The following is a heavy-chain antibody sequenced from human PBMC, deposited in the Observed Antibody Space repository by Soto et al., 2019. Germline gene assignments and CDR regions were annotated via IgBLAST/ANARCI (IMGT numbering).Heavy chain of an antibody. V-gene: IGHV3-9*01. D-gene: IGHD5-12*01. CDR3: AKDSRRWLQSYYFDY. Sequence: PGGSLRLSCAASGFTFDDYAMHWVRQAPGKGLEWVSGISWNSGSIGYADSVKGRFTISRDNAKNSLYLQMNSLRAEDTALYYCAKDSRRWLQSYYFDYRGQGTLVTVSS. CDR1: GFTFDDYA. J-gene: IGHJ4*02. CDR2: ISWNSGSI.